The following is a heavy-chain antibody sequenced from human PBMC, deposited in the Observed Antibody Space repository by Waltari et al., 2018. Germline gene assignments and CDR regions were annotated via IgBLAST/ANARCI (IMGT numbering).Heavy chain of an antibody. D-gene: IGHD5-18*01. Sequence: QVQLVQSGAEVKKPGASVKVSCKASGYTFTSYDINWVRQATGQGLEWMGWMNPNSGNTGYAQKFQGRVTMTRNTSISTAYMELSSLRSEDTAVYYCARDHIQLWSPATYGMDVWGQGTTVTVSS. J-gene: IGHJ6*02. V-gene: IGHV1-8*01. CDR3: ARDHIQLWSPATYGMDV. CDR1: GYTFTSYD. CDR2: MNPNSGNT.